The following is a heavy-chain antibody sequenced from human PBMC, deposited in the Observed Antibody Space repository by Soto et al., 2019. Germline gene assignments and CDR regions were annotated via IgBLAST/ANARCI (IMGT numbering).Heavy chain of an antibody. J-gene: IGHJ4*02. CDR3: ATSYGSGYRAFDY. Sequence: QVQLVQSGAEVKRPGSSVKVSCKASGDTFNFYSINWVRQAPGLGLEWLGRVNPILSLSNYAQRFQGRVTMTADKSTSTAYMILISRKSEDTAIYYCATSYGSGYRAFDYWGQGALVTVSS. D-gene: IGHD3-10*01. CDR2: VNPILSLS. V-gene: IGHV1-69*02. CDR1: GDTFNFYS.